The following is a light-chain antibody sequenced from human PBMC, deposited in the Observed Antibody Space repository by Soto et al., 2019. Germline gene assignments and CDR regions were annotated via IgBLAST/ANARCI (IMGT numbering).Light chain of an antibody. CDR1: QSVSSNY. CDR3: QQYGGSPRT. V-gene: IGKV3-20*01. J-gene: IGKJ1*01. Sequence: EIVLTQSPGTVSLSPGERATLSCRASQSVSSNYLAWYQQKPGQAPRLLIYGASSRATGIPDRFSGSGSGTDFTLTISRLEPEDFAVYYCQQYGGSPRTFGQGTKVEIK. CDR2: GAS.